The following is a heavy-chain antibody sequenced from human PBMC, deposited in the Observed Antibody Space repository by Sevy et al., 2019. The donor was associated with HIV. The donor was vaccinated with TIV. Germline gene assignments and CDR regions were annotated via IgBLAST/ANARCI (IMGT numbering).Heavy chain of an antibody. J-gene: IGHJ6*02. V-gene: IGHV4-4*02. D-gene: IGHD6-6*01. Sequence: SETLSLTCAVSGGSISSSNWWSWVRQPPGKGLEWIGEIYHSGSTKYNPSLKSRVTISVDKSKNQFSLKLSSVTAADTAVYYCARGDDRPARAHDVWGQGTTVTVSS. CDR1: GGSISSSNW. CDR3: ARGDDRPARAHDV. CDR2: IYHSGST.